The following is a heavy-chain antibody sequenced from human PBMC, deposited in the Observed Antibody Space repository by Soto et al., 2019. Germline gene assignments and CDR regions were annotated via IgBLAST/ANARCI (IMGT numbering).Heavy chain of an antibody. CDR1: GGTFSSYA. CDR2: IIPIFGTA. J-gene: IGHJ4*02. Sequence: SVKVSCKASGGTFSSYAISWVRQAPGQGLEWMGGIIPIFGTANYAQKFQGRVTITADESTSTAYMELSSLRSEDTAVYYCAAPGRDGYKLDYWGQGTLVTVSS. V-gene: IGHV1-69*13. CDR3: AAPGRDGYKLDY. D-gene: IGHD5-12*01.